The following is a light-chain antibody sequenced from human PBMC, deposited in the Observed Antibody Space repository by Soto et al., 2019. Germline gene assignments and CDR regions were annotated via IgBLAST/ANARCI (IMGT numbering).Light chain of an antibody. CDR2: SAS. V-gene: IGKV1-9*01. J-gene: IGKJ4*01. CDR1: QGMSTY. CDR3: QQLNGYQLA. Sequence: DIQLTQSPSFLSASVGDTVTITCRASQGMSTYLAWYQQKPGKVPKLLIRSASTLQSGVPLRFSGGGSGTEFTRPIRTLQPDGSGIYYCQQLNGYQLAFGGGTNVEIK.